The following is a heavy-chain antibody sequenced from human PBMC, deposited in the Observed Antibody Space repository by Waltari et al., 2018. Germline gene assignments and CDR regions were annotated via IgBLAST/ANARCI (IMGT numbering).Heavy chain of an antibody. J-gene: IGHJ4*02. Sequence: QVQLVESGGGVVQPGGSLRLSCAASGFTFSSYGMHWVRQAPGKGLEWVALIRYDGSNKYYADSVKGRFTISRDNSKNTLYLQMNSLRAEDTAVYYCAKDLITMVRGVRGDYWGQGTLVTVSS. CDR2: IRYDGSNK. CDR1: GFTFSSYG. V-gene: IGHV3-30*02. D-gene: IGHD3-10*01. CDR3: AKDLITMVRGVRGDY.